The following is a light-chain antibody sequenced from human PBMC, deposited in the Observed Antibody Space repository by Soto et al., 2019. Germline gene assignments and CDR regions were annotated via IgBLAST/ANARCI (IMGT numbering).Light chain of an antibody. CDR2: AAS. V-gene: IGKV1-39*01. J-gene: IGKJ5*01. CDR1: ENIARH. CDR3: QQSYSTLSIT. Sequence: DIQMTQSPSSLSASVGDRITITCRASENIARHLNWYQQKPGKAPNLLIYAASNLQNGVPLRFRGGGSGTDFTPTISNLQPEDFATYYCQQSYSTLSITFGQGTRLE.